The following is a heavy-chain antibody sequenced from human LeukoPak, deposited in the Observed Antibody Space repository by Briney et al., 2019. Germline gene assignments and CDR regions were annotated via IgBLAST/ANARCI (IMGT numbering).Heavy chain of an antibody. J-gene: IGHJ4*02. V-gene: IGHV4-4*07. CDR2: IHTSGST. CDR3: ARRDISSGWSFDY. D-gene: IGHD6-19*01. CDR1: GGSISNYH. Sequence: SETLSPTCTVSGGSISNYHWSWIRQPAGKGLERIGQIHTSGSTNYNPPLKSRVTMSIDTPENQLSLTIRSVTAADTAVYYCARRDISSGWSFDYWGQGTLVTVSS.